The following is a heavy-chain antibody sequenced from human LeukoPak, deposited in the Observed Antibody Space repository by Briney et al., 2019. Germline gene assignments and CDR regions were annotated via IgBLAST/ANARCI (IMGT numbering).Heavy chain of an antibody. Sequence: SGPALVKPTQTLTLTCTFSGFSLSTSGMCVSWIRQPPGKALEWLARIDWDDDKYYSTSLKTRLTISKDTSNNQVVLTMTNMGPVDTGTYYCARGKYSTSSNDYWGQGTLVTVSS. D-gene: IGHD6-6*01. J-gene: IGHJ4*02. CDR1: GFSLSTSGMC. CDR3: ARGKYSTSSNDY. CDR2: IDWDDDK. V-gene: IGHV2-70*11.